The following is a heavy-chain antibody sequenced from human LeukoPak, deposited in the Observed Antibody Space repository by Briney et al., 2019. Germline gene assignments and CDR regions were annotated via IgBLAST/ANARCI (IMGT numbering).Heavy chain of an antibody. CDR1: SGSISTSNYY. CDR2: IFYSGST. J-gene: IGHJ5*02. V-gene: IGHV4-39*01. D-gene: IGHD6-19*01. Sequence: SETLSLTCTVSSGSISTSNYYWGWVRQPPGKALEWIGNIFYSGSTYYSPSLKSRVTISVDTSKNQFSLKLSSVTAADTAVYYCARQTQWLVPGGFDPWGQGTLVTVSS. CDR3: ARQTQWLVPGGFDP.